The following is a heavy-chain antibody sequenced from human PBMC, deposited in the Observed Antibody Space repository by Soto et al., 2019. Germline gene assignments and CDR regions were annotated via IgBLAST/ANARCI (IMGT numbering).Heavy chain of an antibody. CDR1: GGSFSGYY. J-gene: IGHJ4*02. CDR3: ARSFTVWAYFDY. CDR2: INHSGST. V-gene: IGHV4-34*01. Sequence: SETLSLTCAVYGGSFSGYYWSWIRQPPGKGLEWIGEINHSGSTNYNPSLKSRVTISVDTSKNQFSLKLSSVTAADTAVYYCARSFTVWAYFDYWGQGTLVTVSS. D-gene: IGHD3-16*01.